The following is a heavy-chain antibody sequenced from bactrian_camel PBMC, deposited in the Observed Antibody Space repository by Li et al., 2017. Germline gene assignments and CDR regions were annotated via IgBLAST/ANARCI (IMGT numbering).Heavy chain of an antibody. J-gene: IGHJ6*01. CDR1: GDTSSSYC. D-gene: IGHD2*01. V-gene: IGHV3S53*01. Sequence: VQLVESGGGSVQAGGSLRLSCEASGDTSSSYCMGWFRQGPGKERERVAWIDSPYTTTYADSVKGRFTISKDNAKNTVYLQMNSLKPEDTGMYYCAVDLHRDYTCTFPRLMVFGNRAQGTQVTVS. CDR3: AVDLHRDYTCTFPRLMVFGN. CDR2: IDSPYTT.